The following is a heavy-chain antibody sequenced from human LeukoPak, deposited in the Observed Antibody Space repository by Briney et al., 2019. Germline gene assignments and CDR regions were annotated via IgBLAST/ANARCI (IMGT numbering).Heavy chain of an antibody. CDR1: GFTFSSYW. CDR3: ARAVGAKLRGAFDI. Sequence: GGSLRLSCAASGFTFSSYWMHWVRQAPGKGLVWVSRINSDGSSTSYADSVKGRFTISRDNAKNTLYLQMNSLRAEDTAVYYCARAVGAKLRGAFDIWGQGTMVTVSS. CDR2: INSDGSST. V-gene: IGHV3-74*01. D-gene: IGHD1-26*01. J-gene: IGHJ3*02.